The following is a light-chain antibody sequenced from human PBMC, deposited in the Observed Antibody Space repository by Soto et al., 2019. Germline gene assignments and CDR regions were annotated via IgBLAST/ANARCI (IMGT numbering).Light chain of an antibody. V-gene: IGLV2-8*01. J-gene: IGLJ1*01. Sequence: QSALTQPPSASGYPGQSVTISCTGTSSDVGGYNYVSWYQHHPDKAPKLIIYEVYKRPSGVPDRFSGSKSGNTAALTVSGLQAEDEADYYCSSYVGTNSYVFGTGTKLTVL. CDR3: SSYVGTNSYV. CDR1: SSDVGGYNY. CDR2: EVY.